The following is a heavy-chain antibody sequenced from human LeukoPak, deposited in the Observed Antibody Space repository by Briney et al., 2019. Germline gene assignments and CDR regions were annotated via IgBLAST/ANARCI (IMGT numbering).Heavy chain of an antibody. CDR3: ARDQYDTWSRRGNFDS. V-gene: IGHV3-7*03. J-gene: IGHJ4*02. CDR2: IKLDGSEK. Sequence: GSLRLSFVASGFTFGKYWMSWVRQAPGKGLEWVANIKLDGSEKNYVDSVKGRFTISRDNTKNSLYLQMNSLRAEDTAVFYCARDQYDTWSRRGNFDSWGQGTLVIVSS. CDR1: GFTFGKYW. D-gene: IGHD3-3*01.